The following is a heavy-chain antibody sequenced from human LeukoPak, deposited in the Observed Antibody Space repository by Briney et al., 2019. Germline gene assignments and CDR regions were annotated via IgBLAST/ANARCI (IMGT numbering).Heavy chain of an antibody. CDR2: TYYRSKWYN. CDR3: AREYSRGWSPNNWFDP. Sequence: SQTLSLTCAISGDSVSSNSAAWNWIRQSPSRGLEWLGRTYYRSKWYNDYAVSVKSRITINPDTSKNQFSLQLNSVTPEDTAVYYCAREYSRGWSPNNWFDPWGQGTLVTVSS. D-gene: IGHD6-19*01. CDR1: GDSVSSNSAA. J-gene: IGHJ5*02. V-gene: IGHV6-1*01.